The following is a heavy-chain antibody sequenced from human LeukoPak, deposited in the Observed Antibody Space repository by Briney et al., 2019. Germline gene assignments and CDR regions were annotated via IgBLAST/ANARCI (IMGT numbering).Heavy chain of an antibody. Sequence: GGSLRLSCAASGFTFSNAWMSWVRQAPGKGLEWVGRFRSKTDGGTIDYTAPVKGRFTISRDDSRNTLYLQMNSLKTEDTAVYYCTTVIMGAPKDDYWGQGTLVTVSS. CDR1: GFTFSNAW. J-gene: IGHJ4*02. V-gene: IGHV3-15*05. CDR3: TTVIMGAPKDDY. D-gene: IGHD1-26*01. CDR2: FRSKTDGGTI.